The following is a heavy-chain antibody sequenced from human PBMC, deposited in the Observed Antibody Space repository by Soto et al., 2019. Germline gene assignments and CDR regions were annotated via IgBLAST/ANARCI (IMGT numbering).Heavy chain of an antibody. CDR2: TYYRSKWYS. CDR1: GDSVSSNSAT. J-gene: IGHJ5*02. V-gene: IGHV6-1*01. CDR3: ARGSRLKPGTPVNWFDP. Sequence: SQTLSLTCAISGDSVSSNSATWNWIRQSPSRGLEWLGRTYYRSKWYSEYAPSVKSRVTVNSDTSKNQFSLHLNAVTPEDTAVYYCARGSRLKPGTPVNWFDPWGQGTLVTVSS. D-gene: IGHD6-13*01.